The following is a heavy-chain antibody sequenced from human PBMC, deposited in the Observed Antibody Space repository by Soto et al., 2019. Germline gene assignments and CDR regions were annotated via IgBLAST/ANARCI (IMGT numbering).Heavy chain of an antibody. D-gene: IGHD3-16*01. Sequence: GGSLRLSCAASGFAFSGSAMYWVRQASGKGPEWVGRIRSKGHNYATEYAASVKGRFTISRDDSKNTAYLQMNSLQTEDTAVYYCTRDLFSYDYSGILWFDPWGQGTLVTSPQ. CDR2: IRSKGHNYAT. CDR3: TRDLFSYDYSGILWFDP. V-gene: IGHV3-73*01. CDR1: GFAFSGSA. J-gene: IGHJ5*02.